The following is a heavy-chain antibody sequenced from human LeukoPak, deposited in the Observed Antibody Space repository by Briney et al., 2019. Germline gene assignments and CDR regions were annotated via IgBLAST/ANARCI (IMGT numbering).Heavy chain of an antibody. Sequence: KPSETLSLTCTVSGDSINNYYWSWIRQPPGKGLEWIGYIYYSGSTYYNPSLKSRVTISVDTSKNQFSLKLSSVTAADTAVYYCARDLFDFGYFDYWGQGTLVTVSS. V-gene: IGHV4-59*06. CDR1: GDSINNYY. D-gene: IGHD3-10*01. CDR3: ARDLFDFGYFDY. CDR2: IYYSGST. J-gene: IGHJ4*02.